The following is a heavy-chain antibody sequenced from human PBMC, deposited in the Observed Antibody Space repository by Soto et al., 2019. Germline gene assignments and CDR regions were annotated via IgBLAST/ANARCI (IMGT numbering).Heavy chain of an antibody. CDR3: AGAIETAMDPCDY. CDR2: ISDDGSIK. D-gene: IGHD5-18*01. Sequence: SLSCAASGFSFTTYAMHWVRQAPGKGLEWVAVISDDGSIKYYADSVKGRFTISRDNSKNTFYLQMNSLRGDDTALYYCAGAIETAMDPCDYWGQGALVTVSS. CDR1: GFSFTTYA. V-gene: IGHV3-30-3*01. J-gene: IGHJ4*02.